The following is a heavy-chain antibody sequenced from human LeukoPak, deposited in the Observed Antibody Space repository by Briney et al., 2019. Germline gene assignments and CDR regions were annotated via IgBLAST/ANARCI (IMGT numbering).Heavy chain of an antibody. CDR2: INHSGST. D-gene: IGHD3-10*01. Sequence: SETLSLTCAVYGGSFSSYYWGWIRQPPGKGLEWIGEINHSGSTNYNPSLKSRVTISVDTSKNQFSLKLSSVTAADTAVYYCARATMVRGRNWFDPWGQGTLVTVSS. CDR1: GGSFSSYY. V-gene: IGHV4-34*01. J-gene: IGHJ5*02. CDR3: ARATMVRGRNWFDP.